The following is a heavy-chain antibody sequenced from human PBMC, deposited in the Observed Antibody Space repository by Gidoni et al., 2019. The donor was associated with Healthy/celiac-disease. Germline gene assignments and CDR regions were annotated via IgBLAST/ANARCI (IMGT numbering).Heavy chain of an antibody. CDR3: ARHRGWGGDMIVVVITPPQDGYFDY. V-gene: IGHV4-39*01. Sequence: QLQLQESGPGLVKPSETLSLTRTVSGGSISSSSYYWGWIRPPPGKGLEWIGSIYYSGSTYYNPSLKSRVTISVDTSKNQFSLKLSSVTAADTAVYYCARHRGWGGDMIVVVITPPQDGYFDYWGQGTLVTVSS. J-gene: IGHJ4*02. CDR1: GGSISSSSYY. CDR2: IYYSGST. D-gene: IGHD3-22*01.